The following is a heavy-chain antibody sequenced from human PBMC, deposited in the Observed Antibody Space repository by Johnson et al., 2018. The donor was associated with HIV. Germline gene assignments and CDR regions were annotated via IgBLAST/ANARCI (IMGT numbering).Heavy chain of an antibody. CDR2: ISSSGNPI. CDR1: GFTFGDYA. J-gene: IGHJ3*02. Sequence: QVQLVESGGGLAQPGRSLRLSCTTSGFTFGDYALSWVRQAPGKGLEWVSYISSSGNPIYYADSVKGRFTISRDNAKNSLYLQMNSLRAEDTAVYYCARDWVIGDAFDIWGQGTKVTVSS. CDR3: ARDWVIGDAFDI. D-gene: IGHD2-21*01. V-gene: IGHV3-11*04.